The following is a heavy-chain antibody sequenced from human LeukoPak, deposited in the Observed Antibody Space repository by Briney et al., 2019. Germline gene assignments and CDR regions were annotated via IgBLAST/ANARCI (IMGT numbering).Heavy chain of an antibody. CDR2: IYYSGST. D-gene: IGHD2-21*01. J-gene: IGHJ5*02. V-gene: IGHV4-59*04. CDR3: ARHSTVVGMGWFDP. CDR1: GGSISIYY. Sequence: PSETLSLTCTVSGGSISIYYWNWIRQPAGKGLEWIGNIYYSGSTYYNPSLKSRVTISVDTSKNQFSLKLSSVTAADTAVYYCARHSTVVGMGWFDPWGQGTLVTVSS.